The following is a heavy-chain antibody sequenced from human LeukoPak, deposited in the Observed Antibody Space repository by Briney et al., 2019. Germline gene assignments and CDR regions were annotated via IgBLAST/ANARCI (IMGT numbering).Heavy chain of an antibody. J-gene: IGHJ4*02. CDR3: ARDKIAVAGKGFDY. CDR2: MNPNSGNT. V-gene: IGHV1-8*01. Sequence: ASVKVSXKASGYTFTSYDINWVRQATGQGLEWMGWMNPNSGNTGYAQKFQGRVTMTRNTSISTAYMELSSLRSEDTAVYYCARDKIAVAGKGFDYWGQGTLVTVSS. CDR1: GYTFTSYD. D-gene: IGHD6-19*01.